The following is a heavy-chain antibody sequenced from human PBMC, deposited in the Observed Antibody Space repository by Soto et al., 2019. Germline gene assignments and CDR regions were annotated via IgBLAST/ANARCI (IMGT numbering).Heavy chain of an antibody. J-gene: IGHJ6*02. CDR3: ARVGQCSSTTCRYYYYYGMDV. Sequence: QVQLVQSGVEVKKPGASVTVSCKASGYTFSNYGISWVRQAPGQGLEWMGWISGYNGNTNYAQNLQGRVTLTTDTSKSKAYMELRSLRSDDTAVYYCARVGQCSSTTCRYYYYYGMDVWGQGTTVTVSS. D-gene: IGHD2-2*03. CDR1: GYTFSNYG. V-gene: IGHV1-18*01. CDR2: ISGYNGNT.